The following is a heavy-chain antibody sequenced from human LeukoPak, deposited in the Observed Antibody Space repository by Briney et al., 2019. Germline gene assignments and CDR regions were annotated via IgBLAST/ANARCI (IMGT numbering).Heavy chain of an antibody. D-gene: IGHD4-17*01. CDR2: IRSKAYGGTT. CDR1: GFTFGDYA. V-gene: IGHV3-49*03. CDR3: ARRGPITVTSYDAFDI. J-gene: IGHJ3*02. Sequence: GGSLRLSCTASGFTFGDYAMSWFRQAPGKGLEWVGFIRSKAYGGTTEYAASVKGRFTISRDDSKSIAYLQMNSLRAEDTAVYYCARRGPITVTSYDAFDIWGQGTMVTVSS.